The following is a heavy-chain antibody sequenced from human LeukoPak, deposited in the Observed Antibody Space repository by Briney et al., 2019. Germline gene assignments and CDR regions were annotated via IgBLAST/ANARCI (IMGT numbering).Heavy chain of an antibody. V-gene: IGHV3-7*01. CDR3: AKVASPYSSGSIDY. J-gene: IGHJ4*02. Sequence: GGSLRLSCAASGFTFSSYWMSWVRQAPGKGLEWVANIKQDGSEKYYVDSVKGRFTISRDNAKNSLYLQMTSLRAEDTAVYYCAKVASPYSSGSIDYWGQGTLVTVSS. D-gene: IGHD6-19*01. CDR2: IKQDGSEK. CDR1: GFTFSSYW.